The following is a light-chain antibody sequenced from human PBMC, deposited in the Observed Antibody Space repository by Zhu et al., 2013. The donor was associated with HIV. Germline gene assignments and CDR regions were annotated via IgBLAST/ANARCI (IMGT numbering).Light chain of an antibody. CDR1: QSVSSSY. Sequence: EIVLTQSPGTLSLSPGERATLSCRASQSVSSSYLAWYQQKPGQAPRLLIYGASSRATGIPDRFSGSGSGTDFTLTISRLEPEDFAVYYCQQYGSSPMCSFGQGPSWRSN. CDR3: QQYGSSPMCS. J-gene: IGKJ2*04. CDR2: GAS. V-gene: IGKV3-20*01.